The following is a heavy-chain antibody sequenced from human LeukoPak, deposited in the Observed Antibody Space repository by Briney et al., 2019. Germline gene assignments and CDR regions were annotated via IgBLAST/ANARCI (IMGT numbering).Heavy chain of an antibody. Sequence: GGSLRLSCAASGFTFSSYAVSWVRQAPGKGLVWVSRINSDGSGIKYADSVKGRFTISRDNAKTTLYLKMNSLSAEETAVYYCAREVSSGGWYNWFDPWGQGTLVTVSS. V-gene: IGHV3-74*01. J-gene: IGHJ5*02. CDR1: GFTFSSYA. CDR2: INSDGSGI. CDR3: AREVSSGGWYNWFDP. D-gene: IGHD6-19*01.